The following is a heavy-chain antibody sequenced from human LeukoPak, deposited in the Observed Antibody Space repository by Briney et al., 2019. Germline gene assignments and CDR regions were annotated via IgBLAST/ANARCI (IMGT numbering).Heavy chain of an antibody. J-gene: IGHJ4*02. CDR2: INSDGSSI. CDR1: GFTFSSYW. CDR3: AREGRVTGYDFDC. V-gene: IGHV3-74*01. Sequence: GGSLRLSCAASGFTFSSYWMHWVRQAPGKGLVWVSRINSDGSSITYADSVKGRFTTSRDNAKNTLYLQMNSLRVEDTAVYYCAREGRVTGYDFDCWGQGTLVTVSS. D-gene: IGHD5-12*01.